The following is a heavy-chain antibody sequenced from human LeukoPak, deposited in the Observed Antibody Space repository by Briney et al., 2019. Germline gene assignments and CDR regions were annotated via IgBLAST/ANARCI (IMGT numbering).Heavy chain of an antibody. Sequence: SVKVSCKASGGTFSSYAISWVRQAPGQGLEWMGGIIPIFGTANYAQKFQGRVTITADESTSTAYMELSSLRSEDTAVYYCARGPAHYCGGDCHLPFDYWGQGTLVTVSS. V-gene: IGHV1-69*13. CDR3: ARGPAHYCGGDCHLPFDY. D-gene: IGHD2-21*02. CDR2: IIPIFGTA. CDR1: GGTFSSYA. J-gene: IGHJ4*02.